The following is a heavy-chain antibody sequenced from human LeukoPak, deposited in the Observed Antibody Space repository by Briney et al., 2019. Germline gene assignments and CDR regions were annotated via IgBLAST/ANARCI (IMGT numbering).Heavy chain of an antibody. Sequence: PSETLSLTRTLSGVSIRIYYWSCLREPPGKGLEWCGYIYYSGGTHCNPSLKSRVTISVDTSKNHFSLKLSSVAAADTAVYYCAIDCILNYGSGSLYGMDVWGQGTTVTVSS. CDR3: AIDCILNYGSGSLYGMDV. V-gene: IGHV4-59*01. CDR1: GVSIRIYY. J-gene: IGHJ6*02. D-gene: IGHD3-10*01. CDR2: IYYSGGT.